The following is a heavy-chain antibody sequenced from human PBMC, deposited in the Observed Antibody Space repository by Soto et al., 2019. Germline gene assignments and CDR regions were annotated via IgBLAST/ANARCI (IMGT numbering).Heavy chain of an antibody. V-gene: IGHV3-11*03. CDR3: AANWNFGLNF. CDR1: GFDFSDFH. Sequence: PGGSLRLSCVASGFDFSDFHIGWVRQAPGKGLEWISYISSSLGHTDYAESVKGRFTISRDNAKSSVFLEMSDLRSDDTAVYYCAANWNFGLNFWGQGTLVTVS. D-gene: IGHD1-1*01. CDR2: ISSSLGHT. J-gene: IGHJ4*02.